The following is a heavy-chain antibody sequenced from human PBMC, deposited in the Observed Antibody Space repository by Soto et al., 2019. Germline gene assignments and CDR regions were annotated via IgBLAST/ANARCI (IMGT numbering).Heavy chain of an antibody. CDR3: ARVDFDWLYIIGGGNWFDP. CDR1: GYTFTSYG. V-gene: IGHV1-18*01. J-gene: IGHJ5*02. D-gene: IGHD3-9*01. CDR2: ISAYNGNT. Sequence: ASVKVSCKASGYTFTSYGISWVRQAPGQGLEWMGWISAYNGNTNYAQKLQGRVTMTTDTSTSTAYMELRSLRSDDTAVYYCARVDFDWLYIIGGGNWFDPWGQGTLVTVSS.